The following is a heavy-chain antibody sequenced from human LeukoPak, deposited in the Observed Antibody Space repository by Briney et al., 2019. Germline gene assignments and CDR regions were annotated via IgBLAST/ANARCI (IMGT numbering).Heavy chain of an antibody. CDR1: GFTFSSYG. CDR3: AKDPYHTIFGVVIGTFDP. Sequence: GGSLRLSCAASGFTFSSYGMHWVRQAPGKGLEWVAFIRYDGSNKYYADSVKGRFTISRDNTKNTLYLQMNSLRAEDTAVYYCAKDPYHTIFGVVIGTFDPWGQGTLVTVSS. J-gene: IGHJ5*02. V-gene: IGHV3-30*02. CDR2: IRYDGSNK. D-gene: IGHD3-3*01.